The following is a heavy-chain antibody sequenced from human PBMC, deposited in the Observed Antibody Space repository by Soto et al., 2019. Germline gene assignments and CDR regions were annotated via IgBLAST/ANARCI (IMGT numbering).Heavy chain of an antibody. CDR3: ARGVPAAGTDWFDP. Sequence: SETLSLTCTVSGGSISNYYWSWIRQPAEKGLEWIGRVSSTGSTYYNPSLKSRVTISVDTSKNQVSLNLTSVTAADTAVYYCARGVPAAGTDWFDPWGQGXLVTVSS. D-gene: IGHD6-13*01. CDR2: VSSTGST. V-gene: IGHV4-4*07. CDR1: GGSISNYY. J-gene: IGHJ5*02.